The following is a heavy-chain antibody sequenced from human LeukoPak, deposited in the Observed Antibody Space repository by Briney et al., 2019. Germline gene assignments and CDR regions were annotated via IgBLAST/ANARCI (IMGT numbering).Heavy chain of an antibody. CDR2: INPSGGST. Sequence: GAXVKVSCKASGYTFTSYYMHWVRQAPGQGLEWMGIINPSGGSTSYAQKFQGRVTMTRDMSTSTDYMELSSLRSEDTAVYYCARDNSVEDTAWWFDPWGQGTLVTVSS. CDR1: GYTFTSYY. V-gene: IGHV1-46*01. CDR3: ARDNSVEDTAWWFDP. J-gene: IGHJ5*02. D-gene: IGHD4-23*01.